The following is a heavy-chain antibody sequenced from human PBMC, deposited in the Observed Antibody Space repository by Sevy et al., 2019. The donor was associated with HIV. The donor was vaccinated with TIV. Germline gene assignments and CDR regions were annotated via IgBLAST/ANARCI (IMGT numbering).Heavy chain of an antibody. CDR2: ISNMGTNI. Sequence: GGSLRLSCTASGFRFSSYEMNWVRQAPGKGLEWVASISNMGTNIDYSDSVRGRFTIPSDTAKNSLYLQMNGLRAEDTAVYYCARDLPPSATTVAHFDYWGQGTLVTVSS. D-gene: IGHD4-17*01. CDR1: GFRFSSYE. CDR3: ARDLPPSATTVAHFDY. J-gene: IGHJ4*02. V-gene: IGHV3-48*03.